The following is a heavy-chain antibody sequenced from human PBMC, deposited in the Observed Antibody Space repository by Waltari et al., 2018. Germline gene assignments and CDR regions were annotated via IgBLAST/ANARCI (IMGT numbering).Heavy chain of an antibody. D-gene: IGHD1-26*01. V-gene: IGHV3-33*01. J-gene: IGHJ4*02. CDR1: GFTFSSYG. CDR2: IWYDGSNK. CDR3: AVKGFYSGSSDFDY. Sequence: QVQLVESGGGVVQPGRSLRLSCAASGFTFSSYGMHWVRPAPGKGLEWVAVIWYDGSNKYYADSVKGRFTISRDNSKNTLYLQMNSLRAEDTAVYYCAVKGFYSGSSDFDYWGQGTLVTVSS.